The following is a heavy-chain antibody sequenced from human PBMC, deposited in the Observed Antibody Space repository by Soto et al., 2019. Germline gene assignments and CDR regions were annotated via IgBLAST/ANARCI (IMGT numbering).Heavy chain of an antibody. CDR1: GYSFTSYD. CDR2: MNPNSGNT. J-gene: IGHJ6*02. D-gene: IGHD3-10*01. V-gene: IGHV1-8*01. CDR3: ARSANPGRFCYYGLDV. Sequence: ASVKVSCKASGYSFTSYDINWVRQATGQGLEWMGWMNPNSGNTGYAQKFQGRVTMTRNTSISTAYMELSSLRSEETAVYYCARSANPGRFCYYGLDVWGQGTTVTVSS.